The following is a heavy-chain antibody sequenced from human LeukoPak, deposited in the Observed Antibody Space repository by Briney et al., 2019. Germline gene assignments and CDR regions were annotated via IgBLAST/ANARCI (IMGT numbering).Heavy chain of an antibody. J-gene: IGHJ4*02. CDR1: GGSISSSSYY. V-gene: IGHV4-39*01. CDR3: ARRITGTTSDSFDY. Sequence: PSETLSLTYTVSGGSISSSSYYWGWIRQPPGKGLEWIGSISYSGSTYYNPSLKSRVTIFVDTSKNQFSLKLSSVTAADTALYYCARRITGTTSDSFDYWGQGTLVTVSS. D-gene: IGHD1-20*01. CDR2: ISYSGST.